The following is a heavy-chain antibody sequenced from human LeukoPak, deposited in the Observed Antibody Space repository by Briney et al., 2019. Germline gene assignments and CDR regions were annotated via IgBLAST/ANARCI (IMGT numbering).Heavy chain of an antibody. CDR2: ISSSSSYT. J-gene: IGHJ4*02. CDR3: ARDLYCSSTSCYGPMGYYFDY. CDR1: GFTFSDYY. V-gene: IGHV3-11*05. Sequence: KSGESLTLSCAASGFTFSDYYMSWIRQAPGKGLEWVSYISSSSSYTNYADSVKGRFTISRDNAKNSLYLQMTSLRAEDTAVYYCARDLYCSSTSCYGPMGYYFDYWGQGTLVTVSS. D-gene: IGHD2-2*01.